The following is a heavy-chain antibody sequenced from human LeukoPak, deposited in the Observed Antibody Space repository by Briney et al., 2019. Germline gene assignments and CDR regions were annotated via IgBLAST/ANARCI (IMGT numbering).Heavy chain of an antibody. J-gene: IGHJ3*02. D-gene: IGHD3-10*01. Sequence: SETLSLTCAVYGGSFSGYYWSWIRQPPGKGLEWIGEINHSGSTNYNPSLKSRVTISVDTPKNQFSLKLSSVTAADTAVYYCARGWFAFDIWGQGTMVTVSS. V-gene: IGHV4-34*01. CDR1: GGSFSGYY. CDR2: INHSGST. CDR3: ARGWFAFDI.